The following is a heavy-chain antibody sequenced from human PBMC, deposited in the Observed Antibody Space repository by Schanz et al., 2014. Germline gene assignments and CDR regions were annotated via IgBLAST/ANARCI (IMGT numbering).Heavy chain of an antibody. CDR2: IIPIVDIT. CDR3: ARAGYCRDSGCYSLGIEY. Sequence: QVPLVQSGAEVRKPGSSVRVSCKASGGTFTSYAFSWVRQAPGQGLEWMGRIIPIVDITNYAQKFLGRVTITADKSTSTAYMELKSLRSDDTAVYYCARAGYCRDSGCYSLGIEYWGQGTLVTVSS. V-gene: IGHV1-69*04. D-gene: IGHD2-15*01. CDR1: GGTFTSYA. J-gene: IGHJ4*02.